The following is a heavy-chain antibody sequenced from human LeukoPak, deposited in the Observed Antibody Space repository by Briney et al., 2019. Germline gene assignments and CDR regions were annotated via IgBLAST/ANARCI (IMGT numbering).Heavy chain of an antibody. Sequence: ASVKISCKTSGYTFTSCLIHWIRQAPGQGFEWVAKIHPGDGVRDYAQRFQGRVTMASDSSTTTVYMELTGLTSEDTAVYYCARDLFGAWTWDYWGQGTLITVSS. D-gene: IGHD2-21*02. CDR3: ARDLFGAWTWDY. V-gene: IGHV1-46*01. J-gene: IGHJ4*02. CDR1: GYTFTSCL. CDR2: IHPGDGVR.